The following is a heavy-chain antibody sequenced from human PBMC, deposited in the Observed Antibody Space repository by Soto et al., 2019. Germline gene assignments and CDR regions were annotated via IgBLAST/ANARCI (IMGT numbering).Heavy chain of an antibody. J-gene: IGHJ4*02. D-gene: IGHD6-19*01. CDR1: GYSVSDSNW. CDR2: IYNSGST. Sequence: SETLSLTCAVSGYSVSDSNWWGWIRQPPGKGLEWMGHIYNSGSTYYKPSLKGRVTMSIDTSKNQFSLRLYSVTAVDTAVYYCARKYGIPVAGTFDYWGQGILVTVS. CDR3: ARKYGIPVAGTFDY. V-gene: IGHV4-28*01.